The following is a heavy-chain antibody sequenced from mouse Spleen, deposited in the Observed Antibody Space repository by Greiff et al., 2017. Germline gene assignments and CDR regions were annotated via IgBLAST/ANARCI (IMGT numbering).Heavy chain of an antibody. CDR2: IWSGGST. D-gene: IGHD2-1*01. CDR3: ASYGNYGPYYFDY. V-gene: IGHV2-2*01. J-gene: IGHJ2*01. CDR1: GFSLTSYG. Sequence: VQVVESGPGLVQPSQSLSITCTVSGFSLTSYGVHWVRQSPGKGLEWLGVIWSGGSTDYNAAFISRLSISKDNSKSQVFFKMNSLQADDTAIYYCASYGNYGPYYFDYWGQGTTLTVSS.